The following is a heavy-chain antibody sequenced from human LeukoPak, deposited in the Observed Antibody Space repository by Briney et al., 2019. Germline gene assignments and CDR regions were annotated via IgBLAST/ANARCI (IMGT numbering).Heavy chain of an antibody. J-gene: IGHJ3*02. CDR1: GGTFSNYA. CDR3: ARGGGSSSMPGDAFDI. V-gene: IGHV1-69*05. CDR2: IIPIFGTA. Sequence: SVKVSCKASGGTFSNYAISWVRQAPGQGLEWMGGIIPIFGTANYAQKLQGRVTMTTDTSTSTAYMELRSLRSDDTAVYYCARGGGSSSMPGDAFDIWGQGTMVTVSS. D-gene: IGHD1-26*01.